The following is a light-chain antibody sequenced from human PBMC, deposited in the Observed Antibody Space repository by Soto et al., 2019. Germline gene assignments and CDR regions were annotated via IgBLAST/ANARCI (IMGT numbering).Light chain of an antibody. CDR2: GAS. Sequence: EIVMTQSPATLSVSPGERATLSCRASQSVSSNLAWYQQKPGQAPSLLIYGASTRATGIPVRFSGSGYGTDFTLTLSSLQSEDFAVYYCQQYKSWPTFGQGTKVEIK. CDR3: QQYKSWPT. V-gene: IGKV3-15*01. J-gene: IGKJ1*01. CDR1: QSVSSN.